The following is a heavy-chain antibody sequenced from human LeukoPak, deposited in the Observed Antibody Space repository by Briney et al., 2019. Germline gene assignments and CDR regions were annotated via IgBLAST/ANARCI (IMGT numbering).Heavy chain of an antibody. Sequence: ASVKVSCKASGYTSTSYYMHCVRQAPGQGLEWMGIINPSGGSTSYAQKFQGRVTMTRDTSTSTVYMELSSLRSEDTAVYYCARDLNWNGLNDAFDIWGQGTMVTVSS. CDR1: GYTSTSYY. D-gene: IGHD1-1*01. V-gene: IGHV1-46*01. J-gene: IGHJ3*02. CDR3: ARDLNWNGLNDAFDI. CDR2: INPSGGST.